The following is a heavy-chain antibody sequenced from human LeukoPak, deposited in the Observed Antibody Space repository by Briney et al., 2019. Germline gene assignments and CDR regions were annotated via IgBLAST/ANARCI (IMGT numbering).Heavy chain of an antibody. CDR1: GGSISSSSYY. CDR2: IYYSGST. V-gene: IGHV4-39*07. CDR3: ARIFLGYDSSGYPYFDY. D-gene: IGHD3-22*01. J-gene: IGHJ4*02. Sequence: SETLSLTCTVSGGSISSSSYYWGWIRQPPGKGLEWIGSIYYSGSTYYNPSLKSRVTISVDTSKNQFSLKLSSVTAADTAVYYCARIFLGYDSSGYPYFDYWGQGTLVTVSS.